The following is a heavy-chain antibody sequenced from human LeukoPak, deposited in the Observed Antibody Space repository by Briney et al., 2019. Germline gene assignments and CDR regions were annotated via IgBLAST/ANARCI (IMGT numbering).Heavy chain of an antibody. J-gene: IGHJ4*02. CDR2: ISSSSSYI. CDR3: ARGPAAIGSRYFDY. Sequence: PGGSLRLSCAASGFTFSSHNMNWVRQAPGKGLEWVSSISSSSSYIHYADSVKGRFTISRDNAKNSLYLQMNSLRAEDTAVYYCARGPAAIGSRYFDYWGQGTLVTVSS. D-gene: IGHD2-2*02. CDR1: GFTFSSHN. V-gene: IGHV3-21*01.